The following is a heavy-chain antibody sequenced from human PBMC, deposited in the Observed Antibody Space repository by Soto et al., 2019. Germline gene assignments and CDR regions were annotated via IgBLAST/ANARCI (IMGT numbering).Heavy chain of an antibody. D-gene: IGHD3-22*01. Sequence: QLQLQESGSGLVKPSQTLSLTCAVSGGSISSGGYSWSWIRQPPGKGLEWIGYIYHSGSTYYNPARRRGVTVSGGRSKNRFSLKLSSVTAADTAVYYCARGVYYYDSSGINWFDPWGQGTLVTVSS. J-gene: IGHJ5*02. V-gene: IGHV4-30-2*01. CDR2: IYHSGST. CDR1: GGSISSGGYS. CDR3: ARGVYYYDSSGINWFDP.